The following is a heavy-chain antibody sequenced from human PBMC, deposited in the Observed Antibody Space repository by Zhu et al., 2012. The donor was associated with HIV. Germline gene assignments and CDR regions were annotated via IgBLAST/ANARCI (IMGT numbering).Heavy chain of an antibody. V-gene: IGHV4-39*01. CDR3: ARRYHSDNSGFFGY. CDR1: GGSVSSSYYQ. J-gene: IGHJ4*02. D-gene: IGHD3-22*01. Sequence: QVQLQESGPGLVKPSETLSLTCTVSGGSVSSSYYQWGWIRQSPGKGLEWIGTISYSGNTYYNPSLKSRVTISVDTSKNQFSLKLTSVTAADTAVYYCARRYHSDNSGFFGYWGQGTLVTVSS. CDR2: ISYSGNT.